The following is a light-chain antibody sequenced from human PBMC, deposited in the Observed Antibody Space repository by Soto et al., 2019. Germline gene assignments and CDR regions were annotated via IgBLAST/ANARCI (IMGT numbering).Light chain of an antibody. Sequence: EIVLTQSPATLSASPWEIAALSCRASQTVGVRLAWYQHKPGQAPRLLIYEASNRAAGVPGRFSGSGSGTDFTLTITRLEPEDFAFYYCHQRQRWPRTFGQGTKVDI. V-gene: IGKV3-11*01. CDR1: QTVGVR. J-gene: IGKJ1*01. CDR3: HQRQRWPRT. CDR2: EAS.